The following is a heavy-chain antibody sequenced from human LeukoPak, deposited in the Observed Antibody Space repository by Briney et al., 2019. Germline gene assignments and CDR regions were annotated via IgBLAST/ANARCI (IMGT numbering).Heavy chain of an antibody. V-gene: IGHV3-30*18. Sequence: GGSLRLSCAASGFIFSSYGMHWVRQAPGKGLEWVAFISNDGNNRYHADSVKGRFTISRDNSKNTLYLQMNSLRAEDTAVYYCAKGHYYDNRGYYPTDWGQGSLVTVSS. D-gene: IGHD3-22*01. CDR3: AKGHYYDNRGYYPTD. CDR1: GFIFSSYG. CDR2: ISNDGNNR. J-gene: IGHJ4*02.